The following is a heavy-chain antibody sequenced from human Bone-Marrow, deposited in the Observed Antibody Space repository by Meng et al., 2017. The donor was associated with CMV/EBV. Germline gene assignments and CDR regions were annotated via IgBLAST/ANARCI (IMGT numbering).Heavy chain of an antibody. CDR3: AKPSPNNWLDP. Sequence: GESLKISCAASGFKFSSYGMYWVRQAPGKGLEWVAFIRHDEINTYYADSVKDRFTISKDNSKNTLYLQMSSLRTDDTAVYYCAKPSPNNWLDPWGQGTLVTVSS. V-gene: IGHV3-30*02. J-gene: IGHJ5*02. CDR2: IRHDEINT. CDR1: GFKFSSYG.